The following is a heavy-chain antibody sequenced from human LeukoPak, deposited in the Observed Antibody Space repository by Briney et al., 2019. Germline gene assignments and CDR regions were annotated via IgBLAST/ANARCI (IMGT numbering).Heavy chain of an antibody. Sequence: GMSLRLSCAASGFIFSSYSMHWVRQAPGKGLEWVAVISYDGSNKYYADSVKGRFTISRDNSKNTLYLQMNSLRAEDTAVYYCAKDGGGYCSSTSCQTDYWGQGTLVTVSS. CDR2: ISYDGSNK. CDR3: AKDGGGYCSSTSCQTDY. J-gene: IGHJ4*02. V-gene: IGHV3-30*04. D-gene: IGHD2-2*01. CDR1: GFIFSSYS.